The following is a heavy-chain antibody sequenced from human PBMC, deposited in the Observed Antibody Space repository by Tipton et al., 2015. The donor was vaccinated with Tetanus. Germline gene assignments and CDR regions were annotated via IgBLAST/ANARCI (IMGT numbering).Heavy chain of an antibody. D-gene: IGHD3-10*01. V-gene: IGHV4-59*02. CDR2: ITDTGRT. CDR3: ATDRRGPGEVRGLDN. Sequence: LRLSCNVSGVSVTTYHWSWIRQPPGKGLEWIGYITDTGRTNYSPSLRNRLTISIDTSKTHFSLRLDSVTAADTAVYYCATDRRGPGEVRGLDNWGQGPLVTVSS. CDR1: GVSVTTYH. J-gene: IGHJ4*02.